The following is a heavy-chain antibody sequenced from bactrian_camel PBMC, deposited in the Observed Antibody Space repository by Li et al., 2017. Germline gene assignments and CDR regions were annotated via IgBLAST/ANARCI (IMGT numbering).Heavy chain of an antibody. D-gene: IGHD3*01. J-gene: IGHJ4*01. V-gene: IGHV3S10*01. CDR1: GYTSSRHC. CDR3: AAGRRIIVDDYCDDVTT. Sequence: DVQLVESGGGSVQAGQSLRLSCTHSGYTSSRHCMGWFRQAPGKAREGIAGIRRDGDDYYVDSVKGRFTISQDNAKNAVYLQMNSLKPEDTAMYYCAAGRRIIVDDYCDDVTTWGQGTQVTVS. CDR2: IRRDGDD.